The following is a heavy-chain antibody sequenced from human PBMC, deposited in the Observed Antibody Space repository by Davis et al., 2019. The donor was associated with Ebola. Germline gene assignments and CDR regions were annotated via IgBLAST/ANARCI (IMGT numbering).Heavy chain of an antibody. D-gene: IGHD4-23*01. CDR3: ARAFRAPQPYGGNVILRYGMDV. V-gene: IGHV4-59*12. CDR2: IYYSGST. CDR1: GGSISSYY. Sequence: MPSETLSLTCTVSGGSISSYYWSWIRQPPGKGLEWIGYIYYSGSTNYNPSLKSRVTISVDKSKNQFSLKLSSVTAADTAVYYCARAFRAPQPYGGNVILRYGMDVWGQGTTVTVSS. J-gene: IGHJ6*02.